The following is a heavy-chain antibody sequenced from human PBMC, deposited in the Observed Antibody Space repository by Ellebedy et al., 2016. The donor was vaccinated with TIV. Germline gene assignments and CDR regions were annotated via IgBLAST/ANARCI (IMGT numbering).Heavy chain of an antibody. Sequence: MPSETLSLTCTVSGGSIRRSSYYWGWIRQPPGKGLEWIGSIYYSGSTDYNPSLRSRATISVDASKNQFSLKLSSVTAADTAVYYCARHRVGALKWEHFHYWGQGTLVTVSS. J-gene: IGHJ4*02. D-gene: IGHD3-16*01. CDR3: ARHRVGALKWEHFHY. CDR1: GGSIRRSSYY. V-gene: IGHV4-39*01. CDR2: IYYSGST.